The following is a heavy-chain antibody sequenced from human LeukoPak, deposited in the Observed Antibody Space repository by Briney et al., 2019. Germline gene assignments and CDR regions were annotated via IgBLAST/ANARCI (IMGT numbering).Heavy chain of an antibody. CDR3: ARDRDPIANSNPRY. CDR1: GYTFTGYY. J-gene: IGHJ4*02. CDR2: INPNSGGT. Sequence: ASVKVSCKASGYTFTGYYMHWVRQAPGQGLEWMGWINPNSGGTNYAQKFQGRVTMTRDTSISTAYMELSSLRSEDTAVYYCARDRDPIANSNPRYWGQGTLVTVSS. D-gene: IGHD4-11*01. V-gene: IGHV1-2*02.